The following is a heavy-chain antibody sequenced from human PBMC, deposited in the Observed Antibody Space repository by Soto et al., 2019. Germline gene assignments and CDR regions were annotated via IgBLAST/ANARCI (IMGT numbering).Heavy chain of an antibody. Sequence: SVKVSCKASGGTFSSYAISWVRQAPGQGLEWMGGIIPIFGTANYAQKFQGRVTITADKSTSTAYMELSSLRSEDTAVYYCASSIAVAGNYPYYYYGMDVWGQGTTVTVSS. CDR2: IIPIFGTA. J-gene: IGHJ6*02. CDR1: GGTFSSYA. V-gene: IGHV1-69*06. CDR3: ASSIAVAGNYPYYYYGMDV. D-gene: IGHD6-19*01.